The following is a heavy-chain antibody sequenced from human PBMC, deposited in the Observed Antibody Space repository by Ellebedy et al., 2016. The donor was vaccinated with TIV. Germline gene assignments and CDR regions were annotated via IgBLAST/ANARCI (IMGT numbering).Heavy chain of an antibody. Sequence: AASVKVSCKASGYTFTGYYMHWVRQAPGQGLEWVGRINPSDGAIHYAQSFQGRVTMTRDTSTSTVYMELSGLRSEDTAVYFCARERESTCYFDYWGHGTLLTVS. CDR1: GYTFTGYY. V-gene: IGHV1-46*01. CDR3: ARERESTCYFDY. D-gene: IGHD5/OR15-5a*01. J-gene: IGHJ4*01. CDR2: INPSDGAI.